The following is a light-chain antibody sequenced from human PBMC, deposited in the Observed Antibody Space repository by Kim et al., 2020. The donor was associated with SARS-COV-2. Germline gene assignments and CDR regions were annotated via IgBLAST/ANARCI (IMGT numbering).Light chain of an antibody. CDR2: ETS. V-gene: IGKV3-11*01. J-gene: IGKJ4*01. CDR3: QQRYNWPLT. CDR1: QSVGNS. Sequence: EIVLTHSPSTLSLSPGERATLSCRASQSVGNSLAWFQQKPGQAPRLLIFETSNRATGIPARFSGSGSGTAFTLTISSLEPEDFAVYYCQQRYNWPLTFGGGPKVEIK.